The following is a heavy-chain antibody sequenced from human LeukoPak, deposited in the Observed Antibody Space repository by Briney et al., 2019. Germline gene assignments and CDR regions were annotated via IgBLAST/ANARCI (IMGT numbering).Heavy chain of an antibody. J-gene: IGHJ4*02. CDR2: IYYGGNT. Sequence: GSLRLPCTVSSGSIRSSSNYWVWIRQPPGKGLEWIGSIYYGGNTIYNPSLKSRVTISVDTSKNQLSLTLTSVTAADTGVFYCARFPASTTEYYWGQGILVTVSS. CDR1: SGSIRSSSNY. V-gene: IGHV4-39*01. D-gene: IGHD4-17*01. CDR3: ARFPASTTEYY.